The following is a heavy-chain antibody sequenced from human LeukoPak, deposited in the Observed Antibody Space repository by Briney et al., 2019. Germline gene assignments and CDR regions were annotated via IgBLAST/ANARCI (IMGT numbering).Heavy chain of an antibody. J-gene: IGHJ3*02. CDR3: ARIVLTYGDSSAFDI. CDR1: GGSISSSSYY. D-gene: IGHD3-16*01. Sequence: SETLSLTCTVSGGSISSSSYYWGWIRQPPGKGLEWIGSIYYSGSTYYNPSLKSRVTISVDKSKNQFSLKLSSVTAADTAVYYCARIVLTYGDSSAFDIWGQGTMVTVSS. V-gene: IGHV4-39*07. CDR2: IYYSGST.